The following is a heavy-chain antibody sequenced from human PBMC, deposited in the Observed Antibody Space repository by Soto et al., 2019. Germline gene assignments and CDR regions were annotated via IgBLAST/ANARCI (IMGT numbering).Heavy chain of an antibody. V-gene: IGHV6-1*01. CDR1: GDSVSTNSAT. CDR3: ARIVGNSWLDS. CDR2: TYYRSKWYN. Sequence: PSQTLSLTCAISGDSVSTNSATGDWIRQSPSRGLEWLGRTYYRSKWYNDYAVSVKGRITINPDTSNNQFSLQLNSVTPDDTAVYYCARIVGNSWLDSWGQGTLVPVSS. D-gene: IGHD3-22*01. J-gene: IGHJ5*01.